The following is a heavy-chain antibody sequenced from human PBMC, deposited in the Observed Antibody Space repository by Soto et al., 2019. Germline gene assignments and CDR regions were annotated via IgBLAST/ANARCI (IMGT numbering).Heavy chain of an antibody. CDR1: GFTFSSYE. Sequence: PGGSLRLSCAASGFTFSSYEMNWVRQAPGKGLEWVSYISSSGSTIYYADSVKGRFTISRDNAKNSLYLQMNSLRAEDTAVYYCARDLLRFLEWSIGYYGMDVWGQGTTVTVSS. J-gene: IGHJ6*02. V-gene: IGHV3-48*03. CDR2: ISSSGSTI. D-gene: IGHD3-3*01. CDR3: ARDLLRFLEWSIGYYGMDV.